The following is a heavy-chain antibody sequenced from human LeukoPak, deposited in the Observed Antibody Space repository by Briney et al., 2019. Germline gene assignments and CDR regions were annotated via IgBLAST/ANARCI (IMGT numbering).Heavy chain of an antibody. Sequence: ASVRVSCKASGYTFTNYYIHWVRQAPGQGLECMGIINPSGGSTSYAQKFQGRVTMTRDMSTSTVYMELSSLRSEDTAVYYCARGGVGATTYVWFDPWGQGTLVTVSS. V-gene: IGHV1-46*01. CDR2: INPSGGST. D-gene: IGHD1-26*01. J-gene: IGHJ5*02. CDR1: GYTFTNYY. CDR3: ARGGVGATTYVWFDP.